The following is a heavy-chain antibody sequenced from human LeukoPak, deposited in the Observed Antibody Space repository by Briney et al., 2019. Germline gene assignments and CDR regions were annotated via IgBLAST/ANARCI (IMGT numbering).Heavy chain of an antibody. J-gene: IGHJ6*02. CDR1: GGSISSSSYY. V-gene: IGHV4-39*07. CDR3: AREFRPDSSGWLSYPGYYGMDV. Sequence: SETLSLTCSVSGGSISSSSYYWGWIRQPPGKGLEWIGSIYYSGSTYYNPSLKSRVTISVDTSKNQFSLKLSSVTAADTAVYYCAREFRPDSSGWLSYPGYYGMDVWGQGTTVTVSS. CDR2: IYYSGST. D-gene: IGHD6-19*01.